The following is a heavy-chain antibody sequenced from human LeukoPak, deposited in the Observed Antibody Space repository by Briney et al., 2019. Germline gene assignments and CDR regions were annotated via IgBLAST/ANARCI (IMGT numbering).Heavy chain of an antibody. CDR3: ARSIAVAGYDYFDY. Sequence: GGSLRLPCAASGFTFSSYSMNWVRQAPGKGLEWVSSISSSSRYIYYADSVKGRFAISRDNAKNSLYLQMNSLRAEDTAVYYCARSIAVAGYDYFDYWGQGTLVTVSS. V-gene: IGHV3-21*01. D-gene: IGHD6-19*01. CDR1: GFTFSSYS. J-gene: IGHJ4*02. CDR2: ISSSSRYI.